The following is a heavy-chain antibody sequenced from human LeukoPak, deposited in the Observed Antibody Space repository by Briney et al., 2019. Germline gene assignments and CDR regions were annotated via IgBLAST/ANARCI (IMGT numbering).Heavy chain of an antibody. CDR2: ISAYNGNT. V-gene: IGHV1-18*01. Sequence: ASVKVSCKASGYTFTSYGISWVRQAPGQGLEWMGWISAYNGNTNYAQKLQGRVTMTTDTSTSTAYMELRSLRSDDTAVYYCARSESYYNVGGFDPWGQGTLVTVSS. D-gene: IGHD3-10*01. CDR1: GYTFTSYG. CDR3: ARSESYYNVGGFDP. J-gene: IGHJ5*02.